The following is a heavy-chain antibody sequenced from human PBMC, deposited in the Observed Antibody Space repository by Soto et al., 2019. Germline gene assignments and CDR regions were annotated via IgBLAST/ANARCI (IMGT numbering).Heavy chain of an antibody. V-gene: IGHV3-15*01. J-gene: IGHJ6*02. CDR2: IKSKTDGGTT. CDR3: TKGVELYYYGMDV. Sequence: GGSLSLSCAASGFTFSNAWMSWVRQAPGKGLEWVGRIKSKTDGGTTDYAAPVKGRFTISRDDSKNTLYLQMNSLKTEDTAVYYCTKGVELYYYGMDVWGQGTTVTVSS. D-gene: IGHD1-7*01. CDR1: GFTFSNAW.